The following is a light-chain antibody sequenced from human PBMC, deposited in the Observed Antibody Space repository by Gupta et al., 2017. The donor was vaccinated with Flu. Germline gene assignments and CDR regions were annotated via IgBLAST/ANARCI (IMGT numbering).Light chain of an antibody. CDR3: QQSYSTPTWT. Sequence: DRVTITCRASQSVRRYVNWYQQKPGKAPKLLIYAASTLQSGVPSRFSGSASGTDFTLSISSLQSEDFATYYCQQSYSTPTWTFGQGTKVEIK. J-gene: IGKJ1*01. CDR1: QSVRRY. CDR2: AAS. V-gene: IGKV1-39*01.